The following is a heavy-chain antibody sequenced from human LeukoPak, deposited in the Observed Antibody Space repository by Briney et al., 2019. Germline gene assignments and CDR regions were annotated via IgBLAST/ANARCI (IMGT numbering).Heavy chain of an antibody. J-gene: IGHJ4*02. CDR2: ISGDGGST. D-gene: IGHD1-26*01. V-gene: IGHV3-43*02. CDR1: GFTFDDYA. CDR3: AKDWEVGASLLLFDY. Sequence: GGSLRLSCAASGFTFDDYAMHWVRQAPGKGLEWVSLISGDGGSTYYADSVKGRFTISRDNSKNSLYLQMNSLRTEDTALYYCAKDWEVGASLLLFDYWGQGTLVTVSS.